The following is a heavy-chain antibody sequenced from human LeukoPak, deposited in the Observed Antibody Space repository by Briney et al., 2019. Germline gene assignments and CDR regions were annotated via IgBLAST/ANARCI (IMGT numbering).Heavy chain of an antibody. CDR2: INWNGDTI. CDR3: ARERATLDYYYYMDV. V-gene: IGHV3-20*04. CDR1: GFTFDDYG. D-gene: IGHD5-12*01. Sequence: GGSLRLSCAASGFTFDDYGMTWARQAPGKGLEWVSGINWNGDTIGYVDSVKGRFTISRDNAKNSLYLQMNSLRAEDTALYYCARERATLDYYYYMDVWGKGTTVTVSS. J-gene: IGHJ6*03.